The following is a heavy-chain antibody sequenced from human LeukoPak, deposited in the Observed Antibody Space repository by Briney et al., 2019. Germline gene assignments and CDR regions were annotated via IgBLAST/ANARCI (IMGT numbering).Heavy chain of an antibody. CDR3: ATKASNVFHY. CDR1: GFNFNNYW. D-gene: IGHD2/OR15-2a*01. V-gene: IGHV3-7*03. J-gene: IGHJ4*02. Sequence: GGSLRLSCAASGFNFNNYWMTWVRQAPGKGLEWLANIKPDGSEKYYLDPVKGRFTISNDNAKNSVYLQMNSLRVEDTDVYYCATKASNVFHYWGQGTLVTVSS. CDR2: IKPDGSEK.